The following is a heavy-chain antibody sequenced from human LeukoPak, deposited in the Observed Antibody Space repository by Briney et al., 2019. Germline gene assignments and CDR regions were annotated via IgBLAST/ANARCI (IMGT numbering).Heavy chain of an antibody. CDR2: IYYSGST. J-gene: IGHJ6*02. CDR3: ARDFNYYGMDV. V-gene: IGHV4-39*07. CDR1: GGSSSSSSYY. Sequence: TSQTLSLTCTVSGGSSSSSSYYWGWIRQPPGKGLEWTGSIYYSGSTYYNPSLKSRVTISVDTSKNQFSLKLSSVTAADTAVYYCARDFNYYGMDVWGQGTTVTVSS.